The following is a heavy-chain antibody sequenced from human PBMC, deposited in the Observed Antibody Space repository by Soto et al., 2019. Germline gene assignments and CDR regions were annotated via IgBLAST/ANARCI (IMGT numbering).Heavy chain of an antibody. J-gene: IGHJ6*02. D-gene: IGHD6-13*01. Sequence: PGGSMRLSCAASGFTSSSYDMHWARKDTGQGLEWVSAIGTAGDTYYPGYVKGRLTLSRANAKNSMYLQMKSLTAGATVVYSRARGVYSSRSQKSYYYGMDVWGQGTTDTFS. CDR1: GFTSSSYD. V-gene: IGHV3-13*01. CDR2: IGTAGDT. CDR3: ARGVYSSRSQKSYYYGMDV.